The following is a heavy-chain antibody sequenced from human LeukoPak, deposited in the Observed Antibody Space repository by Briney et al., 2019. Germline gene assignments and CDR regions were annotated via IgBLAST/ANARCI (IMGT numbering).Heavy chain of an antibody. V-gene: IGHV3-48*02. Sequence: PGGSLRLSCAASGFTFSSYSMNWVRPAPGKGLEWGSYISSSSSTIYYADSMKGRITISRDNAKNYLYLQVHRLRDEDTAVYYCARGSCSGGSCYSGVWFDPWGQGTLVTVSS. CDR3: ARGSCSGGSCYSGVWFDP. J-gene: IGHJ5*02. D-gene: IGHD2-15*01. CDR2: ISSSSSTI. CDR1: GFTFSSYS.